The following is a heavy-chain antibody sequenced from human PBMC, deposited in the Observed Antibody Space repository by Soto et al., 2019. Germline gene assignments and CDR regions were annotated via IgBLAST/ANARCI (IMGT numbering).Heavy chain of an antibody. J-gene: IGHJ4*02. CDR2: IIGSGGSA. Sequence: GGSLRLSCAASGFTFRSYAMGWVRQGPGKGLEWISTIIGSGGSAYYADSVKGRFTISRDNSKNTLYLQMNSLRAEDTAVYYCAKDQGSSWYEIDYWGQGTLVTVSS. D-gene: IGHD6-13*01. CDR1: GFTFRSYA. CDR3: AKDQGSSWYEIDY. V-gene: IGHV3-23*01.